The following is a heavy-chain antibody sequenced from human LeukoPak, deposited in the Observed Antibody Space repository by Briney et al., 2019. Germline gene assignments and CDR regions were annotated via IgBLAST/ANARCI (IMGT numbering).Heavy chain of an antibody. J-gene: IGHJ5*02. CDR1: GGSISSGSYY. CDR3: ARDTEYCSSTSCYGWFDP. D-gene: IGHD2-2*01. V-gene: IGHV4-61*02. CDR2: IYTSGST. Sequence: PSETLSLTCTVSGGSISSGSYYWSWIRQPAGKGLEWIGRIYTSGSTNYNPSFKSRVTISVDTSKNQFSLKLSSVTAADTAVYYCARDTEYCSSTSCYGWFDPWGQGTLVTVSS.